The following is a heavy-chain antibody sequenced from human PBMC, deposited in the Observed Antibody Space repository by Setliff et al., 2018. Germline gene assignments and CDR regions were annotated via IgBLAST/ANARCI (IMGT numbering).Heavy chain of an antibody. CDR3: ARVRLVATTNYYYYYYMDV. J-gene: IGHJ6*03. D-gene: IGHD5-12*01. CDR1: GGTFSSYA. CDR2: IIPIFGTA. V-gene: IGHV1-69*06. Sequence: SVKVSCKASGGTFSSYAISWVRQAPGQGLEWMGRIIPIFGTANYAQKFQGRVTITADKSTSTAYMELSSLRSEDTAVYYCARVRLVATTNYYYYYYMDVWGKGTTVTVS.